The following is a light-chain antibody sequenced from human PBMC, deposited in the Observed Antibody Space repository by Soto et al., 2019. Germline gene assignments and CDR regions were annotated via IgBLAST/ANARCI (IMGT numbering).Light chain of an antibody. CDR2: KAS. CDR3: QQSDSIPIT. CDR1: QTISSW. V-gene: IGKV1-5*03. Sequence: DIQMTQSPSTLSASVVDRVTITCRASQTISSWLAWYQQKPGKAPKLLIYKASTLKSGVPSRFSGSGSGTDFTLAISSLQPEDFATYYCQQSDSIPITFGQGTRLEIK. J-gene: IGKJ5*01.